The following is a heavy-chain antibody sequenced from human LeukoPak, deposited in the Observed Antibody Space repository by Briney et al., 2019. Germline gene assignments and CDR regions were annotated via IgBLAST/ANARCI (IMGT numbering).Heavy chain of an antibody. V-gene: IGHV4-34*01. Sequence: KPSETLSRTCAVYGGSFSGYYWSWIRQPPGKGLEWIGEINHSGSTNYNPSLKSRVTISVDTSKNQFSLKLSSVTAADTAVYYCARGRMRKGFDYWGQGTLVTVSS. CDR2: INHSGST. D-gene: IGHD2-8*01. CDR3: ARGRMRKGFDY. CDR1: GGSFSGYY. J-gene: IGHJ4*02.